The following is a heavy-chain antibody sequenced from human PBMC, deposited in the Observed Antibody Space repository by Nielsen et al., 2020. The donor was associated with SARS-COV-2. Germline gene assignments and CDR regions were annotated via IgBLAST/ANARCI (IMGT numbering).Heavy chain of an antibody. Sequence: GESLKISCTASGFTFGDYAMSWFRQAPGKGLEWVGFIRSKAYGGTTEYAASVKGRFTISRDDSKSIAYLQLASLKTDDTAVYFCTIDQDFDYWARGTLVTVSS. CDR2: IRSKAYGGTT. CDR1: GFTFGDYA. CDR3: TIDQDFDY. J-gene: IGHJ4*02. V-gene: IGHV3-49*03.